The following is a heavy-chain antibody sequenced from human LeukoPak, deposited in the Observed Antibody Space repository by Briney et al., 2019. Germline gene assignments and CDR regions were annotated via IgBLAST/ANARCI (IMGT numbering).Heavy chain of an antibody. CDR2: IIPIFGTA. CDR1: GGTFSSYA. V-gene: IGHV1-69*05. D-gene: IGHD3-10*01. CDR3: ARGPGYYGSGSYYYFDY. J-gene: IGHJ4*02. Sequence: VASVKVSCKASGGTFSSYAISWVRQAPGQGLEWMGGIIPIFGTANYAQKFQGRVTITTDESTSTAYMELSSLRSEDTAVYYCARGPGYYGSGSYYYFDYWGQGTLVTVSS.